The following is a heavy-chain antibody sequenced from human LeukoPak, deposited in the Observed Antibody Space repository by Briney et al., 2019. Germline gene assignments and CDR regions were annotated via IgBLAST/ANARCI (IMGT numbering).Heavy chain of an antibody. CDR3: TRRIVALTYFDY. J-gene: IGHJ4*02. CDR1: GFTFGDYA. Sequence: GGSLRLSCTASGFTFGDYAMSWFRQAPGKGLEWVGFIRSKAYGGTTEYAASVKGRFTISRDDSKSIAYLQMNSLKTEDTAMYYCTRRIVALTYFDYWGQGTLVTVSS. CDR2: IRSKAYGGTT. V-gene: IGHV3-49*03. D-gene: IGHD6-6*01.